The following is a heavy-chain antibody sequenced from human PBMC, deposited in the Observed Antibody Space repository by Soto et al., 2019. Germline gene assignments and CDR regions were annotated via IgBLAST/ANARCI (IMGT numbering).Heavy chain of an antibody. CDR1: GYSFTSYF. D-gene: IGHD6-19*01. J-gene: IGHJ4*02. V-gene: IGHV1-46*01. Sequence: ASVKVSCKASGYSFTSYFMHWVRQAPGQGLEWMGLISPGGFSTSYAQRFQGRVTMTNDTSTSTFYMDLSSLTSEDTAVYYCAREAVDFDYWGQGTLVTVSS. CDR2: ISPGGFST. CDR3: AREAVDFDY.